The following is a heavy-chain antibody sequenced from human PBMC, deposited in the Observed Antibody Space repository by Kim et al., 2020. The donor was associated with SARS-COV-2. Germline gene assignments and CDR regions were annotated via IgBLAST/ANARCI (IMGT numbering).Heavy chain of an antibody. CDR3: ATGLGQWQASPYFYGLDV. CDR1: GGTFSSYA. CDR2: MSYDGSNN. D-gene: IGHD6-19*01. Sequence: LCLTCTASGGTFSSYAHHWVRQAPGKGLEWVAIMSYDGSNNNYADPLKSRCIIPRDNSKDTLYLHKNSLVIDATALYYCATGLGQWQASPYFYGLDV. J-gene: IGHJ6*01. V-gene: IGHV3-30*04.